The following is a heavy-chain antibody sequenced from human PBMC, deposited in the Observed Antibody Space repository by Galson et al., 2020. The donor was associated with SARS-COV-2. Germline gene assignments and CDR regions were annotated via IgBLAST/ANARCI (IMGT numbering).Heavy chain of an antibody. CDR3: ARHYGDF. CDR1: GFSFSSYG. V-gene: IGHV3-21*01. Sequence: NSGGSLRLSCAVSGFSFSSYGLTWVRQAPGKGLEWVSYIRSGSRYIYYADSVKGRFTISRDNAKDSVYLQMTGLRAEDTAVYYCARHYGDFWGQGTLVTVSS. CDR2: IRSGSRYI. J-gene: IGHJ4*02.